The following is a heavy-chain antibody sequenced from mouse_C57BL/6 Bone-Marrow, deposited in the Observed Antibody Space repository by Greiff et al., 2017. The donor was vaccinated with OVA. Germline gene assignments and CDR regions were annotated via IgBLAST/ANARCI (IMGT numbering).Heavy chain of an antibody. Sequence: VQLKESGAELVRPGASVKLSCTASGFNIKDDYMHWVKQRPEQGLEWIGWIDPENGDTEYASKFQGKATITADTSSNTAYLQLSSLTSEDTAVYYCTTLYYYGTHFDYWGQGTTLTVSS. D-gene: IGHD1-1*01. CDR2: IDPENGDT. CDR1: GFNIKDDY. J-gene: IGHJ2*01. V-gene: IGHV14-4*01. CDR3: TTLYYYGTHFDY.